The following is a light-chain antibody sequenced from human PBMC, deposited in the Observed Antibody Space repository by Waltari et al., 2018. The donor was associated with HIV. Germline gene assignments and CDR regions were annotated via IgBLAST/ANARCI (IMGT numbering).Light chain of an antibody. CDR3: QTWGTGIQV. CDR1: SGHSSYA. CDR2: LNRDARH. V-gene: IGLV4-69*01. Sequence: QLVLTQSPSASVSLGASVKLTCTLSSGHSSYAIAWHQQQPEKGPRYLMKLNRDARHRKGDGIPDPFAGSRSGAERYLTISSHQADDGADDYGQTWGTGIQVVGGGTKLTVL. J-gene: IGLJ2*01.